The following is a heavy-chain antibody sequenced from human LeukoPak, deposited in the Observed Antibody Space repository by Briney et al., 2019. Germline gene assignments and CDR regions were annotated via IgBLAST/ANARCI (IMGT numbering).Heavy chain of an antibody. Sequence: SGPTLVKPTQTLTLTCTFSGFSLSTCGVGVGWSRHPPGKALEWLALIYWGDDKRYSPLLKSRRSLAKDTSKNQVVITMTNMDPVDTATYYCAHRGIAARPDHWFDPWGQGTLVTVSS. CDR3: AHRGIAARPDHWFDP. D-gene: IGHD6-6*01. J-gene: IGHJ5*02. CDR2: IYWGDDK. CDR1: GFSLSTCGVG. V-gene: IGHV2-5*02.